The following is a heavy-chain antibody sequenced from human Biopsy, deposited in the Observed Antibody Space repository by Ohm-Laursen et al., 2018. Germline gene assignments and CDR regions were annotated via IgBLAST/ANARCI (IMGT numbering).Heavy chain of an antibody. J-gene: IGHJ2*01. V-gene: IGHV3-30*03. CDR2: ISYDGSGE. Sequence: LSLTFAASGFTFTSYAMHWVRQAPGKGLEWVAVISYDGSGEYYADSLQGRFIISRDNPKNTVDLQMSSLRAEDTAVYFCARDGKRWDYSTYFSWHFDLWGRGTLVTVSS. CDR3: ARDGKRWDYSTYFSWHFDL. D-gene: IGHD4-11*01. CDR1: GFTFTSYA.